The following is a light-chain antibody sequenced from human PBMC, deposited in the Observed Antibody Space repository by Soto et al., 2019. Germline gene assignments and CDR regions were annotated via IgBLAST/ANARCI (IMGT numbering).Light chain of an antibody. J-gene: IGLJ3*02. CDR2: EVN. CDR3: LSYTSANTRV. V-gene: IGLV2-14*01. CDR1: GSDISAYNY. Sequence: QSALTQPASVSGSPGQSITISCTGTGSDISAYNYVSWYQQHPGKAPKLMIYEVNNRPSGVSNRFSGSKSGNTASLTISGLQPEDEADYYCLSYTSANTRVFGGGTKLIVL.